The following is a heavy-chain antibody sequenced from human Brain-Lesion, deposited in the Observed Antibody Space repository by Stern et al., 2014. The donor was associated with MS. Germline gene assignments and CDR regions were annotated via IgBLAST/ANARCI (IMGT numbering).Heavy chain of an antibody. CDR1: GYIFTGYY. CDR3: ARDQRGITIFGVVTDYYYLGMDV. V-gene: IGHV1-2*02. CDR2: INPNTGGT. Sequence: VQLGESGAEVKKPGSSVKVSCKTSGYIFTGYYIHWVRQAPGQGLEWMGWINPNTGGTRYAQKFQGRVTMSRDTSISTAYVELSSLTSGDTAVYYCARDQRGITIFGVVTDYYYLGMDVWGQGTTVTVSS. J-gene: IGHJ6*02. D-gene: IGHD3-3*01.